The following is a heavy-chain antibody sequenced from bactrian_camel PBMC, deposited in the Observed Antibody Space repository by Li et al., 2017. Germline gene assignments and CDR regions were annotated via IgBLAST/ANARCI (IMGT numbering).Heavy chain of an antibody. CDR2: IMQDSPRA. J-gene: IGHJ4*01. D-gene: IGHD2*01. V-gene: IGHV3-2*01. CDR1: GFTFKNFP. Sequence: QVQLVESGGGLVQPGGSLRLTCVASGFTFKNFPLTWVRQRPGQGLEWVSSIMQDSPRAEYAESVKGRFTISRDNRRNLLYLELNSLKTEDTAKYFCAKGIQKCPGNYCRPEGQGTQVTVS.